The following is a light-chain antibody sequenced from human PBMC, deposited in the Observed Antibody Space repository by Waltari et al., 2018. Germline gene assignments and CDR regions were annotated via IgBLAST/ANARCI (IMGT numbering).Light chain of an antibody. CDR1: GSDVGGSTY. CDR3: SSYAGSFPYV. V-gene: IGLV2-8*01. Sequence: QSALTQPPSASGSPGQSVTISCTGTGSDVGGSTYVSWYQQHPGKAPKLMIYEVSKRPSGVPDRFSGSKSGNTASLTVSGLQSEDEADYYCSSYAGSFPYVFGTGTKVTVL. CDR2: EVS. J-gene: IGLJ1*01.